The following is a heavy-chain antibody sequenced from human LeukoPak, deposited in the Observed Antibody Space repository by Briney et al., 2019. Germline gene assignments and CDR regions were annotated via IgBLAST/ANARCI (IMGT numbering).Heavy chain of an antibody. D-gene: IGHD4-17*01. V-gene: IGHV1-24*01. Sequence: GASVKVSCKVSGYTLTELSMHWVRQAPGKGLEWMGGFDPEDGETIYAQKFQGRGTMTEDTSTDTAYMELSSLRSEDTAVYYCATQASTSTTVTTFDYWGQGTLATVS. CDR1: GYTLTELS. CDR2: FDPEDGET. J-gene: IGHJ4*02. CDR3: ATQASTSTTVTTFDY.